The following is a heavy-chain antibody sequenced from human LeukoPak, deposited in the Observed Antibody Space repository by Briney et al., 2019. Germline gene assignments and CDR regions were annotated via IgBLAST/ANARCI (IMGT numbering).Heavy chain of an antibody. D-gene: IGHD3-16*01. CDR3: AREDSLISWSAFDI. V-gene: IGHV1-18*01. J-gene: IGHJ3*02. CDR2: ISAYNGNT. Sequence: ASVKVSCKASGYTFTSYGISWVRQAPGQGLEWMGWISAYNGNTNYAQKPQGRVTMTTDTSTSTAYMELRSLRSDDTAVYYCAREDSLISWSAFDIWGQGTMVTVSS. CDR1: GYTFTSYG.